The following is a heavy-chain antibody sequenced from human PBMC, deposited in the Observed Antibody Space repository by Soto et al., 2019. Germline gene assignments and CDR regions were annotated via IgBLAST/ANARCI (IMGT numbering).Heavy chain of an antibody. D-gene: IGHD3-22*01. J-gene: IGHJ5*02. CDR1: GASIGSGDYY. CDR3: PSIYDRSGYYYRNNWFGP. CDR2: TYYSGGT. V-gene: IGHV4-31*01. Sequence: SETLSLTCTVSGASIGSGDYYWSWIRQHPGKGLDGIGYTYYSGGTYYNPSLKSLVTISVDTAKNQFSLELSAVTAADTDVYYCPSIYDRSGYYYRNNWFGPWGQGTLVPVS.